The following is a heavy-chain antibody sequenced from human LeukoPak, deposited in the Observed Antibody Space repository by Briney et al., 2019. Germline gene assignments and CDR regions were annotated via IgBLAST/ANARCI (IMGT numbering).Heavy chain of an antibody. CDR3: VKPFLSSGYYFDY. CDR1: GFTFSRYA. CDR2: ISSNGGST. J-gene: IGHJ4*02. D-gene: IGHD3-22*01. Sequence: TGGSLRLSCSASGFTFSRYAMHWVRQAAGKGLEYVSAISSNGGSTYYVDSVKGRFTISRDNSKNTLYLQMSSLRAEDTAVYYCVKPFLSSGYYFDYWGQGTLVTVSS. V-gene: IGHV3-64D*06.